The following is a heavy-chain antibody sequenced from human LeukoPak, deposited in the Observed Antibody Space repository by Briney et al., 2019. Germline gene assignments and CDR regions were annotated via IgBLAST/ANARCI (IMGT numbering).Heavy chain of an antibody. D-gene: IGHD3-9*01. V-gene: IGHV3-74*01. CDR3: ARAHFDWFGWFDP. Sequence: GGSLRLSCAASGFTFSSYWMHWVRQAPGKGLVWVSRINSDGSRTSYADSVKGRFTISRDNAKNTLYLQMNSLRAEDTAVYYCARAHFDWFGWFDPWGPGTLVTVSS. CDR2: INSDGSRT. J-gene: IGHJ5*02. CDR1: GFTFSSYW.